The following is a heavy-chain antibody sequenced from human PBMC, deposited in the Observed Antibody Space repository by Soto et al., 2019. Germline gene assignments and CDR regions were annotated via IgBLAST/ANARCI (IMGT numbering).Heavy chain of an antibody. CDR3: ARLGGLYGDYYYGMAV. Sequence: GESLKISCKGSGYSFTSYWISWVRQMPGKDQEWMGRIDPSDSYTNYSPSFQGHVTISDDKSISTAYLQWSSLKASDTAMYYCARLGGLYGDYYYGMAVWGQGTTVTVSS. CDR1: GYSFTSYW. J-gene: IGHJ6*02. CDR2: IDPSDSYT. D-gene: IGHD4-17*01. V-gene: IGHV5-10-1*01.